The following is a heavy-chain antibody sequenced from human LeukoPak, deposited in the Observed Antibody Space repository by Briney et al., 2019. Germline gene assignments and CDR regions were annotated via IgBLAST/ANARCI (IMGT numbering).Heavy chain of an antibody. V-gene: IGHV3-23*01. CDR1: GFTFSSYA. CDR3: AKGSATVTTGDYFDY. Sequence: PRGSLRLSCAASGFTFSSYAMSWVRQAPGKGLEWVSAISGSGGSTYYADSVKGRFTISRDNSKNTLYLQMNSLRAEDTAVYYCAKGSATVTTGDYFDYWGQGTLVTVSS. D-gene: IGHD4-17*01. J-gene: IGHJ4*02. CDR2: ISGSGGST.